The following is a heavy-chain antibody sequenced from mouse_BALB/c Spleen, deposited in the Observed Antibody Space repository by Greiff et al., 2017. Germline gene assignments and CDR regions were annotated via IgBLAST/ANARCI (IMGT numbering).Heavy chain of an antibody. Sequence: VKLMESGAELVKPGASVKISCTASGYTFTTYPIEWVKQNPEKSLEWIGNFHPYNDDTKYNDKFKGMFKLTVEKTSSTVYLELSRLTSDDTAVYYCTRGGFYAMDYWGQGTSVTVSS. V-gene: IGHV1-47*01. J-gene: IGHJ4*01. CDR3: TRGGFYAMDY. CDR2: FHPYNDDT. CDR1: GYTFTTYP.